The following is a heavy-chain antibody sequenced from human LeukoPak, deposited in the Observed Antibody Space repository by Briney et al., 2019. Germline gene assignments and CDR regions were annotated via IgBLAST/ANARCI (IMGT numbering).Heavy chain of an antibody. Sequence: ASVKVSCKASGDTFIINDINWVRQATGQGLEWMGWMNPNSGNTGYAQKFQGRVTMTRNTYITTAYMELTDLRSEDTAVYYCARVTAAGTWTFDIWGQGTTVTVSS. CDR1: GDTFIIND. J-gene: IGHJ3*02. CDR2: MNPNSGNT. D-gene: IGHD6-13*01. CDR3: ARVTAAGTWTFDI. V-gene: IGHV1-8*01.